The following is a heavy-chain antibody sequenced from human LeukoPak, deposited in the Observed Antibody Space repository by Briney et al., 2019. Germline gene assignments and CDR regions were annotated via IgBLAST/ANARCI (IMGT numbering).Heavy chain of an antibody. V-gene: IGHV4-31*03. CDR1: GGSISSGGYY. Sequence: SETLSLTCTVSGGSISSGGYYWSWIRQHPGKGLEWIGYIYYSGSTYYNPSLKSRVTISVDTSKNQFSLKLSSVTAADTAVYYCARMGATTSAFDIWGQGTMVTVSS. D-gene: IGHD1-26*01. J-gene: IGHJ3*02. CDR3: ARMGATTSAFDI. CDR2: IYYSGST.